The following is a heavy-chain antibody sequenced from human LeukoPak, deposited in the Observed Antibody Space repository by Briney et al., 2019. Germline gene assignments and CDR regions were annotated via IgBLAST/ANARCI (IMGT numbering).Heavy chain of an antibody. Sequence: SEALSLTCAVYGGSFSGYYWSWIRQPPGKGLEWIGEINHSGRTNYNPSLKSRVTISVDTSKNQFPLKLSSVTAADTAVYYCARHRRFGTAMADYFDYWGQGTLVTVSS. D-gene: IGHD5-18*01. J-gene: IGHJ4*02. CDR1: GGSFSGYY. V-gene: IGHV4-34*01. CDR3: ARHRRFGTAMADYFDY. CDR2: INHSGRT.